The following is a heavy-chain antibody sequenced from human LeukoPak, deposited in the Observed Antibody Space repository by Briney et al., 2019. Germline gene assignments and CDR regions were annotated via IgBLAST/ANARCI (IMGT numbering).Heavy chain of an antibody. Sequence: ASVKVSCKASGYTFTSYAMNWVRQAPGQGLEWMGWINTNTGNPTYAQGFTGRFVFSLDTSVSTAYLQISSLKAEDTAVYYCARDRRPADILTPIHYYYYYGMDVWGQGTTVTVSS. V-gene: IGHV7-4-1*02. CDR3: ARDRRPADILTPIHYYYYYGMDV. CDR1: GYTFTSYA. D-gene: IGHD3-9*01. J-gene: IGHJ6*02. CDR2: INTNTGNP.